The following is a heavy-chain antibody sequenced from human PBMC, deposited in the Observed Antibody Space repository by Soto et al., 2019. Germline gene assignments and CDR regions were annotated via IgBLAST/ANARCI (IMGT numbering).Heavy chain of an antibody. CDR1: GGSISSYY. V-gene: IGHV4-59*08. CDR2: IYYSGST. Sequence: PSETLSLTCTVSGGSISSYYWSWIRQPPGKGLEWIGYIYYSGSTNYNPSLKSRVTISVDTSKNQFSLKLSSVTAADTAVYYCGSGYGFFFDYWGRGTLVTVSS. D-gene: IGHD5-18*01. J-gene: IGHJ4*02. CDR3: GSGYGFFFDY.